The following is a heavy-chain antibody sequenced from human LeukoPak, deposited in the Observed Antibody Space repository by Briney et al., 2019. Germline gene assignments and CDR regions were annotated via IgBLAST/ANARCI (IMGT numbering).Heavy chain of an antibody. CDR2: ISAYNGNT. D-gene: IGHD3-3*01. J-gene: IGHJ6*03. Sequence: ASVKVSCKACGCTFTSYGISWVRQAPGQGLEWMGWISAYNGNTNYAQKLQGRVTMTTDTSTSTAYMELRSLRSDDTAVYYCARGSKAIYGVVADYYMDVWGKGTTVTVSS. CDR3: ARGSKAIYGVVADYYMDV. CDR1: GCTFTSYG. V-gene: IGHV1-18*01.